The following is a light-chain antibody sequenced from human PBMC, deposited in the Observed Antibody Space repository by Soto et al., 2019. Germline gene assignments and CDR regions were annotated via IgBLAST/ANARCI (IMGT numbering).Light chain of an antibody. CDR3: CSYTGSYTHVA. CDR2: DVN. CDR1: SSDVGAYNY. V-gene: IGLV2-11*01. J-gene: IGLJ2*01. Sequence: QSVLTQPRSVSGSPGQSVTISCSGTSSDVGAYNYVSWYQHPPGKAPKFMIYDVNKRPSGVPDRFSGSKSGNTASLTISGLQAEDEADYYCCSYTGSYTHVAFGGGTKLTVL.